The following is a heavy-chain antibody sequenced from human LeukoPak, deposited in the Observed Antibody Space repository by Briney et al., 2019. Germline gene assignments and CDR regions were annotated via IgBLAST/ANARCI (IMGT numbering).Heavy chain of an antibody. CDR2: IYYSGST. CDR3: ARDSLGAARPYWFDP. D-gene: IGHD6-6*01. CDR1: GGSISSYY. Sequence: SETLSLTCTVSGGSISSYYWSWLRQPPGKGLEWMGYIYYSGSTNYNPSLKSRVTISVDTSKNQFSLKLSSVTAADTAVYYGARDSLGAARPYWFDPWGQGTLVTVSS. V-gene: IGHV4-59*01. J-gene: IGHJ5*02.